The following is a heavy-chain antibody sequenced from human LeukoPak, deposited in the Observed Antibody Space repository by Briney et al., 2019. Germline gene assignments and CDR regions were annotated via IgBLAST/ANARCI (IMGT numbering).Heavy chain of an antibody. CDR1: GDSITSRGFY. Sequence: PSETLSLTCNVSGDSITSRGFYWSWLRQHPGKGLEWIGHITNSGSTSYNPSLKSRVTISVDTSKNQFSLKLSSVTAADTAVYYCARVLGLLWFGESGYYFDYWGQGTLVTVSS. D-gene: IGHD3-10*01. CDR3: ARVLGLLWFGESGYYFDY. J-gene: IGHJ4*02. CDR2: ITNSGST. V-gene: IGHV4-30-4*08.